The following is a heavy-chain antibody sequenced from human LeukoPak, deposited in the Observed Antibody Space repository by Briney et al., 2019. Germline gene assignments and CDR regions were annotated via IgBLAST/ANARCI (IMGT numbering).Heavy chain of an antibody. J-gene: IGHJ4*02. Sequence: SETLSLTCTVSGYSISSGYYWGWIRQPPGKGLEWIGTMYHTGISYYNPSLKSRVTISVDTSKNQFSLKLSSVTAADTAVYYCARSRSRPLLPPLPKSQYYFDYWGQGTLVTVSS. CDR3: ARSRSRPLLPPLPKSQYYFDY. D-gene: IGHD2-21*01. CDR2: MYHTGIS. CDR1: GYSISSGYY. V-gene: IGHV4-38-2*02.